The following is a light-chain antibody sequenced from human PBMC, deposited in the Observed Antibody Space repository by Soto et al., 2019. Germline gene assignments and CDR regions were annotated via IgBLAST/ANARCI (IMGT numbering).Light chain of an antibody. J-gene: IGKJ4*01. CDR2: GAS. Sequence: EIVMTQSPATLSVSPGERATLSCRASQSVSSNLAWYQQKPGQAPRLLIYGASTRSTGIPARFSGSGSETEFTFTISSLQSEDFAVYYCKQYNNWPRATFGGGTKVDIK. CDR1: QSVSSN. V-gene: IGKV3-15*01. CDR3: KQYNNWPRAT.